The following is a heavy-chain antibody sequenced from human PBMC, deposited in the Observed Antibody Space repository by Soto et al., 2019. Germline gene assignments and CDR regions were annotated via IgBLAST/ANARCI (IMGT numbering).Heavy chain of an antibody. J-gene: IGHJ5*02. V-gene: IGHV4-39*01. CDR2: IYHTGSS. Sequence: PLLPKPHRCSVSKGQSVDPVCRRIRINQPPGKRLEWIGSIYHTGSSYYNPSLQGRVTISMDKSKNQFSLKLTSVTAADTAFYFCGGRTSLASVQLFVGEISNHNWFDPWSQGTLVTVSS. D-gene: IGHD3-10*01. CDR1: KGQSVDPVCR. CDR3: GGRTSLASVQLFVGEISNHNWFDP.